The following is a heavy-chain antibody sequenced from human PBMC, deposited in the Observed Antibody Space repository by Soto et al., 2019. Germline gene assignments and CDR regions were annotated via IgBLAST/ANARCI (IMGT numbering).Heavy chain of an antibody. J-gene: IGHJ5*02. CDR3: ARVVSPYYDVLPGGWFDP. D-gene: IGHD3-9*01. CDR1: RYTFTGYY. CDR2: MTSFNGDT. V-gene: IGHV1-2*02. Sequence: QVQLVQSGAEVKEPGASVKLSCKASRYTFTGYYMHWARQAPGQGLEWMGWMTSFNGDTKYAQTCQGRVTLARDTSTSTAYMDLGRLKSDGTAVYYCARVVSPYYDVLPGGWFDPWGQGTLVTVSS.